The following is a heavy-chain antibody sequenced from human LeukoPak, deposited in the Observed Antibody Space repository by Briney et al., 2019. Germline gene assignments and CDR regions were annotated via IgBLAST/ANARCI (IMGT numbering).Heavy chain of an antibody. CDR2: MNPNSGNT. CDR3: ARGGSYDFWSGYYPNFDY. CDR1: GYTFTSYD. D-gene: IGHD3-3*01. V-gene: IGHV1-8*01. Sequence: ASVKVSCKASGYTFTSYDINWVRQATGQGLGWMGWMNPNSGNTGYAQKFQGRVTMTRNTSISTAYMELSSLRSEDTAVYYCARGGSYDFWSGYYPNFDYWGQGTLVTVSS. J-gene: IGHJ4*02.